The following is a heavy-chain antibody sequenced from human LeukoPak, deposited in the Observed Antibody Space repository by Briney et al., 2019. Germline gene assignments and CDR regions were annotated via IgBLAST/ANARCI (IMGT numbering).Heavy chain of an antibody. CDR1: GNSVSRSDSY. CDR2: IYYSGRT. CDR3: ARRRYYDGSGYLE. D-gene: IGHD3-22*01. J-gene: IGHJ1*01. Sequence: PSETLSLTCSVSGNSVSRSDSYWDWIRQPPGKGPEWIGTIYYSGRTYYSLSLKSRVTMSVDPSNNQFTLNLRSVTAADTAVYYCARRRYYDGSGYLEWGQGTLLSVSS. V-gene: IGHV4-39*01.